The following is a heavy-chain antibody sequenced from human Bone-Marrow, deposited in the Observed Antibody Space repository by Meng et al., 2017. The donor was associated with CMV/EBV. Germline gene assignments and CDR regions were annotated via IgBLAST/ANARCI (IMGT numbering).Heavy chain of an antibody. CDR1: GFTLSSYW. CDR3: ARDQGTSLTIFGVVRLGWFDP. J-gene: IGHJ5*02. Sequence: GGSLRLSCAASGFTLSSYWMSWVRQAPGKGLEWVANIKHDGSEKYYVDSVKGRFTISRDNAKNSLYLQMNSLRAEDTAVYYCARDQGTSLTIFGVVRLGWFDPWGQGTMVTVSS. V-gene: IGHV3-7*01. CDR2: IKHDGSEK. D-gene: IGHD3-3*01.